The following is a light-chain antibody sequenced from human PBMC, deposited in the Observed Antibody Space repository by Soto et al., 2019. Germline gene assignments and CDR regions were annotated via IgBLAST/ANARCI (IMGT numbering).Light chain of an antibody. J-gene: IGKJ2*01. Sequence: EIVLTQSPGILSLSPGERATLSCRASPSVSSSYLAGYQQKPGQAPRLLIYGASNRATGIPDRFSASGSKTNFSLTIGRLEPEDFAVYYCQQYGSSPPYTFGQGTKVEIK. CDR1: PSVSSSY. CDR2: GAS. CDR3: QQYGSSPPYT. V-gene: IGKV3-20*01.